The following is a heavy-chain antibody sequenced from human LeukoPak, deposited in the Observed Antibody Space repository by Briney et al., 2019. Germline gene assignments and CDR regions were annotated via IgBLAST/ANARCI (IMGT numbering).Heavy chain of an antibody. CDR3: ARDPGSGYEEHFDY. J-gene: IGHJ4*02. V-gene: IGHV3-7*03. CDR2: IKQDGSEK. Sequence: GGSLRLSCAASGFTFSSYWMSWVRQAPGKGLEWVANIKQDGSEKYYVDSVKGRFTISRDNAKDSLYLQMNSLRAEDTAVYYCARDPGSGYEEHFDYWGQGTLVTVSS. CDR1: GFTFSSYW. D-gene: IGHD5-12*01.